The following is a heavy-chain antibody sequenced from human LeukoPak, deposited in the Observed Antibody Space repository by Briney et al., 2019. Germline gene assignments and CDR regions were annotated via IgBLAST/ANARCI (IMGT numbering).Heavy chain of an antibody. CDR1: GFTFSDYY. V-gene: IGHV3-11*04. CDR2: ISSSGSTI. D-gene: IGHD3-10*01. CDR3: ARGSGELSYYYYMDV. J-gene: IGHJ6*03. Sequence: GGSLRLSCAAPGFTFSDYYMSWIRQAPGKGLEWVSYISSSGSTIYYADSVKGRFTISRDNAKNSLYLQMNSLRAEDTAVYYCARGSGELSYYYYMDVWGKGTTVTVSS.